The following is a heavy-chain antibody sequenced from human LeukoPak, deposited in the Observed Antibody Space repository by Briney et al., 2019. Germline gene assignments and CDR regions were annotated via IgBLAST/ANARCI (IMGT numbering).Heavy chain of an antibody. CDR1: EFIFSNYA. CDR3: AKGKATVAAKGPFDY. D-gene: IGHD2-15*01. V-gene: IGHV3-23*01. Sequence: GGCLRLSCAASEFIFSNYAMTWVRQAPGKGLEWVSSISGSGATTYYADSVKGRFTISRDNSKNTLFLQFNSLRAEDTAVYYCAKGKATVAAKGPFDYWGQGTLVTVSS. CDR2: ISGSGATT. J-gene: IGHJ4*02.